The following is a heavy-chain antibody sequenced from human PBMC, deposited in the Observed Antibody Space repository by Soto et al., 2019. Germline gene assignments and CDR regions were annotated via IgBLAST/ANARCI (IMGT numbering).Heavy chain of an antibody. D-gene: IGHD3-10*01. CDR2: IIPILGIA. CDR3: AREEYYYGSGAFFDY. CDR1: GGTFSSYT. V-gene: IGHV1-69*08. J-gene: IGHJ4*02. Sequence: QVQLVQSGAEVKKPGSSVKVSCKASGGTFSSYTISWVRQAPGQGLEWMGRIIPILGIANYAQKFQGRVTITADKSTGTAYMELSSLRSEGTAVYYCAREEYYYGSGAFFDYWGQGTLVTVSS.